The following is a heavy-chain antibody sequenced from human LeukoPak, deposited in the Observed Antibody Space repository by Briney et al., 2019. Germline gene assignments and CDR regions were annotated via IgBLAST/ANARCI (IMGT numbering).Heavy chain of an antibody. CDR3: ARGFDYSRYYGMDV. CDR1: GGPFSEYY. Sequence: PSETLSLTCAVYGGPFSEYYWSWIRQPPGKGLEWIGEINHSGSTNYNPSLKSRATILLDKSKNQFSLKLSSVTAADTAVYYCARGFDYSRYYGMDVWGQGTTVTVSS. V-gene: IGHV4-34*01. D-gene: IGHD4-11*01. CDR2: INHSGST. J-gene: IGHJ6*02.